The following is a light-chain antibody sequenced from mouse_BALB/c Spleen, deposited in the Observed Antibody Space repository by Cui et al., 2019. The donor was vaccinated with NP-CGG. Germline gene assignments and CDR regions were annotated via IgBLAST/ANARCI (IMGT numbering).Light chain of an antibody. CDR1: TGAVTTSNY. J-gene: IGLJ1*01. Sequence: QAVVTQESAPTTSPGETVTLTCRSSTGAVTTSNYANWVQEKPDHLFTGLMGGTKNRAPGVPARFSGSLIGDKAALTITGAQTEDEAKYFCALWYSNHWVFGGGTKLTVL. CDR3: ALWYSNHWV. V-gene: IGLV1*01. CDR2: GTK.